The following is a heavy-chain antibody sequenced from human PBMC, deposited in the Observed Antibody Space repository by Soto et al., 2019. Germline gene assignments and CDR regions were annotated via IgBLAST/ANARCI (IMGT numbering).Heavy chain of an antibody. V-gene: IGHV4-28*01. Sequence: SETLSLTCAVSGYSISSSNWWGWIRQPPGKGLEWIGYIYYSGTTYYNPSLKSRVTMSVDTSKNQFSLKLTSVTAVDTAVYYCVFFLCCSDGRGLFSFWAQGSLVP. CDR1: GYSISSSNW. J-gene: IGHJ4*02. CDR2: IYYSGTT. CDR3: VFFLCCSDGRGLFSF. D-gene: IGHD2-15*01.